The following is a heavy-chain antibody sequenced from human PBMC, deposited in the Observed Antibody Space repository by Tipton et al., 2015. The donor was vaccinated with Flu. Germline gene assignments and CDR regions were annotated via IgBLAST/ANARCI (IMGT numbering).Heavy chain of an antibody. CDR1: GYTFTGYY. Sequence: QLVQSGAEVKKPGASVKVSCKASGYTFTGYYMHWVRQAPGQGLEWMGWINPNSGGTNYAQKFQGRVTMTRDTSISTAYMELSRLRSDDTAVHYCARVRVRPDPYYYGMDVWGQGTTVTVSS. CDR3: ARVRVRPDPYYYGMDV. D-gene: IGHD4/OR15-4a*01. V-gene: IGHV1-2*02. J-gene: IGHJ6*02. CDR2: INPNSGGT.